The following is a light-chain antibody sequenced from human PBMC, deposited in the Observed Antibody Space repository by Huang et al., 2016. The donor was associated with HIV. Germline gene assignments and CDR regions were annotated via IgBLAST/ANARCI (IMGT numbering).Light chain of an antibody. CDR3: QQYDNLPWT. CDR2: AAS. V-gene: IGKV1-33*01. CDR1: QDISTY. J-gene: IGKJ1*01. Sequence: DIQMTQSPSSLSASVGDRVTITCQASQDISTYLNWYQQKPGNAPKVLIYAASNLETVVPSRFSGSGSGTDFTFTIRSLQPGDIATYYCQQYDNLPWTFGQGTKVEIK.